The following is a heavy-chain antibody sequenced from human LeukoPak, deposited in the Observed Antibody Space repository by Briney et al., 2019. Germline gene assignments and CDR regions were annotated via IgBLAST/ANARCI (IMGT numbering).Heavy chain of an antibody. V-gene: IGHV4-61*10. D-gene: IGHD6-13*01. Sequence: SETLSLTCTVSGGSISSGSYYWSWIRQPAGKGLEWIGSIYYSGSTNYNPSLKSRVTISVDTSKNQFSLKLSSVTAADTAVYYCARVRRSSSSWYPRDYRGQGTLVTVSS. CDR3: ARVRRSSSSWYPRDY. CDR1: GGSISSGSYY. CDR2: IYYSGST. J-gene: IGHJ4*02.